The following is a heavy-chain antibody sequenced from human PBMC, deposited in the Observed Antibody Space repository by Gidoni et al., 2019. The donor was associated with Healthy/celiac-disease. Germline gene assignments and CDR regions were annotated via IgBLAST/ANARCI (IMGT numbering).Heavy chain of an antibody. Sequence: EVQLVESGGGLVQPGGSLRLSCVVSGFTFSSYSMNWVRQAPGKGLEWVSYISSSSNTIYYADSVKGRFTISRDNAKNSLYLQMNSLRDEDTAVYYCARGSNDFWSGYSVPFDYWGQGTLVTVSS. J-gene: IGHJ4*02. CDR1: GFTFSSYS. V-gene: IGHV3-48*02. CDR3: ARGSNDFWSGYSVPFDY. CDR2: ISSSSNTI. D-gene: IGHD3-3*01.